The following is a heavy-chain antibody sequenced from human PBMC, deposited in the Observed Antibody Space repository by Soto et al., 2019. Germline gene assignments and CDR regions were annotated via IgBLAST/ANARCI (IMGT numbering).Heavy chain of an antibody. CDR3: ARDGYTYSAGFFVY. CDR2: IYHSAST. V-gene: IGHV4-38-2*01. D-gene: IGHD3-16*01. Sequence: PSETLSLTCAVSGHSISSGLYYWAWDRQPPGKELEWIGSIYHSASTYYNPSLKRRVNMSVDTSKNQLSLKHSSMAAADPAVYFCARDGYTYSAGFFVYWGQGTLVKVSS. CDR1: GHSISSGLYY. J-gene: IGHJ4*02.